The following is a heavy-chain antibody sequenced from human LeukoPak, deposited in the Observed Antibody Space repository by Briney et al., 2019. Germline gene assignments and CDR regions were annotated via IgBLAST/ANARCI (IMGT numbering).Heavy chain of an antibody. CDR3: ARDGEDIVGVPAALYGMDV. CDR2: ISSSSSYI. J-gene: IGHJ6*04. D-gene: IGHD2-2*01. Sequence: GGSLRLSCAASGFTFSSYSMNWVRQAPGKGLEWVSSISSSSSYIYYADSVKGRFTISRDNAKNSLYLQMNSLRAEDTAVYYCARDGEDIVGVPAALYGMDVWGKGTTVTVSS. CDR1: GFTFSSYS. V-gene: IGHV3-21*01.